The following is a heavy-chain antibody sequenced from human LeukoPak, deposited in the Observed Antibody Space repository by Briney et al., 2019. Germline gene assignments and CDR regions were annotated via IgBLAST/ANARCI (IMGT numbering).Heavy chain of an antibody. J-gene: IGHJ6*02. Sequence: PGGSLRLSCAASGFTLSSYAIHWVRQAPGKGLEWVAVMSFDVRNTYYSESVKGRFTITRDNFRNTLYLQMNSLRTEDTAVYYCAFLEGYSYGTGSSYGTDAWGQGTAVTVS. D-gene: IGHD5-18*01. CDR3: AFLEGYSYGTGSSYGTDA. V-gene: IGHV3-30*03. CDR2: MSFDVRNT. CDR1: GFTLSSYA.